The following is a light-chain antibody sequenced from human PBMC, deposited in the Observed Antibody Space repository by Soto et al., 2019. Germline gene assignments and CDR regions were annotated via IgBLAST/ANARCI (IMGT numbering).Light chain of an antibody. CDR2: DAS. V-gene: IGKV1-5*01. CDR3: QQYNSYWT. Sequence: DVQITQSPSTLSASVGDRVTITCRASQSISSWLAWYQQKPGKAPKLLIYDASSLESGVPSRFSGSGSGTEFTLTIISLQPDDFATYYCQQYNSYWTFGQGTKVEIK. CDR1: QSISSW. J-gene: IGKJ1*01.